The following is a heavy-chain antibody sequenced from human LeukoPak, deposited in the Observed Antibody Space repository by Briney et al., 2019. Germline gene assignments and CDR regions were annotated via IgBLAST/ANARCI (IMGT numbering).Heavy chain of an antibody. D-gene: IGHD3-10*01. J-gene: IGHJ4*02. Sequence: GGSLRLSCAASEFNFENFAMNWVRQAPGKGLEWLSYISSSSTMIEYADSVKGRFTISRDNAKNSLYLQMSSLKGEDTAVYYCARGITEIRGVLLDFWGQGTQVIVSS. CDR1: EFNFENFA. CDR2: ISSSSTMI. CDR3: ARGITEIRGVLLDF. V-gene: IGHV3-48*01.